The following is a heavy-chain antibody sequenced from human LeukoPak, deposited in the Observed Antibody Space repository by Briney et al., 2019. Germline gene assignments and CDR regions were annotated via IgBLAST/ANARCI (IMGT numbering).Heavy chain of an antibody. CDR3: ARALVGSSWYEKITRLNWFDP. V-gene: IGHV3-7*01. D-gene: IGHD6-13*01. Sequence: GGSLRLSCAASGFTFSSYWMSWVRQAPGKGLEWVANIKQDGSEKYYVDSVKGRFTISRDNAKNSLYLQMNSLRAEDTAVYYCARALVGSSWYEKITRLNWFDPWGQGTLVTVSS. CDR1: GFTFSSYW. J-gene: IGHJ5*02. CDR2: IKQDGSEK.